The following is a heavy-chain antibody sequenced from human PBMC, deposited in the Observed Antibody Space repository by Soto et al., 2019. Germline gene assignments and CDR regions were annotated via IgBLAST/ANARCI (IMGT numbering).Heavy chain of an antibody. D-gene: IGHD2-2*01. Sequence: GGSLRLTCAASRFTFSTYEMNWVRQAPGKGLEWVSYISTSGSTVYYADSVKGRFTISRDNTRNSLYLQMNSLRDEDTALYYCVRYCSTTLCNGVATRTFDYWGQGTLVTVSS. CDR3: VRYCSTTLCNGVATRTFDY. V-gene: IGHV3-48*03. CDR1: RFTFSTYE. J-gene: IGHJ4*02. CDR2: ISTSGSTV.